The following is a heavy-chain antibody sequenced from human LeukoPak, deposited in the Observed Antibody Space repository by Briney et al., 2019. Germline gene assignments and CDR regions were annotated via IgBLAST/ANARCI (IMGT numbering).Heavy chain of an antibody. CDR1: GFTFSTYG. CDR3: AKVDILTVFLTYSFNY. CDR2: ISYDGSNK. J-gene: IGHJ4*02. D-gene: IGHD3-9*01. Sequence: GGSLRLSCAASGFTFSTYGMHWVRQAPGKGLEWVADISYDGSNKYYADSVKGRFTISRDNPEDTLYLQMNSLRAEDTAVYYCAKVDILTVFLTYSFNYWGKGPLVTVSS. V-gene: IGHV3-30*18.